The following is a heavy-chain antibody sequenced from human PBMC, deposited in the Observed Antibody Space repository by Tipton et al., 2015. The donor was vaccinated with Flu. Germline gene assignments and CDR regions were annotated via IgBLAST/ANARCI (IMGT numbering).Heavy chain of an antibody. D-gene: IGHD1-26*01. CDR1: GFTFSSYS. CDR3: AREPTGWGLQAGY. CDR2: ISSSSSTI. J-gene: IGHJ4*02. V-gene: IGHV3-48*02. Sequence: GSLRLSCAASGFTFSSYSMNWVRQAPGKGLEWVSYISSSSSTIYYADSVKGRFTISRDNAKNSLYLQMDSLRDEDTAVYYCAREPTGWGLQAGYWGQGTLVTVSS.